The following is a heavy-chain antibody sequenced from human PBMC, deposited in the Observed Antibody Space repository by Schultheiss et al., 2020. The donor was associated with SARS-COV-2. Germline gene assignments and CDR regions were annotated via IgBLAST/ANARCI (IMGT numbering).Heavy chain of an antibody. CDR3: ARPQQQLVLGAFDI. V-gene: IGHV4-34*01. CDR2: INHSGST. D-gene: IGHD6-13*01. J-gene: IGHJ3*02. CDR1: GGSFSGYS. Sequence: SETLSLTCAVYGGSFSGYSWSWIRQPPGKGLEWIGEINHSGSTYYNPSLKSRVTISVDTSKNQFSLKLSSVTAADTAVYYCARPQQQLVLGAFDIWGQGTMVTVSS.